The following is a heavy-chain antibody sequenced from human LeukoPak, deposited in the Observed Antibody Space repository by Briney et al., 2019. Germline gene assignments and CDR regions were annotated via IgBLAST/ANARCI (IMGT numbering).Heavy chain of an antibody. CDR2: IYYNGNT. Sequence: PSETLSLTCSVSDGSINSCYWNWIRRPPGKGLEWIGYIYYNGNTNYSPSLKSRVTMSVDTSKNLFSLKVSSVTAADTAVYYCAGGRSNYYGMDVWGQGTTVTVSS. J-gene: IGHJ6*02. CDR1: DGSINSCY. V-gene: IGHV4-59*01. D-gene: IGHD1-26*01. CDR3: AGGRSNYYGMDV.